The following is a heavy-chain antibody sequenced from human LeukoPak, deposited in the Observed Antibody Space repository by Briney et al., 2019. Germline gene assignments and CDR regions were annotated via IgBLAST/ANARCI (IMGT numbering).Heavy chain of an antibody. CDR2: IYYSGST. V-gene: IGHV4-59*13. D-gene: IGHD4-17*01. CDR1: GGSISSYY. CDR3: ARGTVTMDY. J-gene: IGHJ4*02. Sequence: SETLSLTCTVSGGSISSYYWSWIRQPPGKGLEWIGYIYYSGSTKYNPALKSRVTISVDSSKNQFSLNLSSVTAADTAVYYCARGTVTMDYWGRGTLVTVSS.